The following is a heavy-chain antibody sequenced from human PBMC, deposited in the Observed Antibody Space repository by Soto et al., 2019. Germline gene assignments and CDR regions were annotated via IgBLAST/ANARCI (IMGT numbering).Heavy chain of an antibody. CDR2: IIPIFSTT. CDR3: PRGRIPAPPPHSCSAVDV. Sequence: QVQLVQSGAEVKKPGSSVKVSCKASGGTFRNYALSWVRQAPGQGLEWLGGIIPIFSTTNNAPKSPNRVTTTADKSPRTAHMELPSLQPGDTALDSPPRGRIPAPPPHSCSAVDVWGHGTTVTVSS. D-gene: IGHD2-15*01. V-gene: IGHV1-69*06. CDR1: GGTFRNYA. J-gene: IGHJ6*02.